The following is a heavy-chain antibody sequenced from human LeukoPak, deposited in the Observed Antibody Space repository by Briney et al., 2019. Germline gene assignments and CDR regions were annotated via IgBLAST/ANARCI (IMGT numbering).Heavy chain of an antibody. D-gene: IGHD4-17*01. V-gene: IGHV3-7*04. CDR1: GFTFSYYW. CDR2: IKQDGTDK. Sequence: PGGSLRLSCAASGFTFSYYWMSWVRQAPGKGLEWVANIKQDGTDKYYVDSVRGRFTISRDNAKNSLYLQMNSLRAEDTAVYYCARAIYGDYGQNYYYYMDVWGKGTTVTVSS. J-gene: IGHJ6*03. CDR3: ARAIYGDYGQNYYYYMDV.